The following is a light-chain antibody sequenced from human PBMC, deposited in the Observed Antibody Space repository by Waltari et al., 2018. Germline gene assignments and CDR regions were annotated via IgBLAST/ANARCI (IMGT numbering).Light chain of an antibody. Sequence: EVEMTQSPGPLSVSPGERVTLSCRASQPVNTNLAWYQQKPGQAPRLLIYAGSTRATGIPVRFSGSGSGTEFTLTISSLQSEDFAVYYCQQYDNWPPWTFGQGTKVE. V-gene: IGKV3-15*01. J-gene: IGKJ1*01. CDR3: QQYDNWPPWT. CDR2: AGS. CDR1: QPVNTN.